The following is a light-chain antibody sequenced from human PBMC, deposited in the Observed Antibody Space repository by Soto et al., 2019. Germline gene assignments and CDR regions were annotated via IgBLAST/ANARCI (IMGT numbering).Light chain of an antibody. CDR2: DAS. J-gene: IGKJ1*01. V-gene: IGKV1-5*01. CDR1: QSISSW. Sequence: DIQMTQSPSTLSASVGDRVTITCRASQSISSWLAWYQQKPGQAPKLLIYDASSLDSGVPSRFSGSGAGTEFPLTISSLQPDDCATYYCQHYNSYTWTFGQGTKVEIK. CDR3: QHYNSYTWT.